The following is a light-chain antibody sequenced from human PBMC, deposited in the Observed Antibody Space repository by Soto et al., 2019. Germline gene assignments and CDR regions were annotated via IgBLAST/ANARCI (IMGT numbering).Light chain of an antibody. V-gene: IGKV3-15*01. Sequence: EIVMTQSPPTLYVSPGERATLSRRASQSISRNLAWFQQKPGQAPSLLIFGASTRAAGIPARFSGSGSGTEFSLTISGLQSEDFAVYFCHQYENWPKTFGQGTKVEI. J-gene: IGKJ1*01. CDR3: HQYENWPKT. CDR2: GAS. CDR1: QSISRN.